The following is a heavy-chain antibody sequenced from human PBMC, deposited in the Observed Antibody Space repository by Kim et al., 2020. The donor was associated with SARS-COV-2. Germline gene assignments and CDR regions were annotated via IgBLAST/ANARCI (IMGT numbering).Heavy chain of an antibody. Sequence: ASVKVSCKVSGYTLTELSMHWVRQAPGKGLEWMGGFEPEDGETIYAQKFQGRVTMTEDTSTDTAYMELSSLRSEDTAVYYCATRRITIFGVVISFPRSGWFDPWGQGTLVTVSS. CDR3: ATRRITIFGVVISFPRSGWFDP. CDR2: FEPEDGET. V-gene: IGHV1-24*01. CDR1: GYTLTELS. D-gene: IGHD3-3*01. J-gene: IGHJ5*02.